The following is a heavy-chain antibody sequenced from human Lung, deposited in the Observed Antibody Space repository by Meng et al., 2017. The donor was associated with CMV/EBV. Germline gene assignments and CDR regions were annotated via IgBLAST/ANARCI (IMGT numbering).Heavy chain of an antibody. CDR2: INEDGSVK. CDR3: AREYWGPDY. V-gene: IGHV3-7*01. Sequence: SCAASGFTFTNYWMTWVRQAPGKGLEWVASINEDGSVKHFVDSVKGRFTMSRDNAKNSVYLQMNGLRADDTAVYYCAREYWGPDYWGQGTLVTVSS. D-gene: IGHD7-27*01. CDR1: GFTFTNYW. J-gene: IGHJ4*02.